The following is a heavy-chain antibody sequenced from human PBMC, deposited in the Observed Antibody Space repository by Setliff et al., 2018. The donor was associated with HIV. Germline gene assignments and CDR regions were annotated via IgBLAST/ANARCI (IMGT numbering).Heavy chain of an antibody. CDR2: IIPFLNLT. D-gene: IGHD3-16*01. CDR3: AAGGASAYYYYYMDV. CDR1: GGTFSTYA. V-gene: IGHV1-69*10. Sequence: GASVKVSCKASGGTFSTYAITWVRQAPGQGLQWVGGIIPFLNLTHYAQQFQGTVTITADKSTSTAYMEVASLKSEDTAVYYCAAGGASAYYYYYMDVWGKGTTVTVSS. J-gene: IGHJ6*03.